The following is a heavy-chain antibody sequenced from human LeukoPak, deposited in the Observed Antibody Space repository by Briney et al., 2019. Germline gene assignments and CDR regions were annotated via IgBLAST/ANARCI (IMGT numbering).Heavy chain of an antibody. J-gene: IGHJ4*02. CDR3: ALSGWFEYYFDY. CDR2: IYYSGST. CDR1: GGSISSSSYY. Sequence: SETLSLTCTVSGGSISSSSYYWGWIRQPPGKGLEWIGSIYYSGSTYYNPSLKGRVTISVDTSKNQFSLKLSSVTAADTAVYYCALSGWFEYYFDYWGQGTLVTVSS. V-gene: IGHV4-39*07. D-gene: IGHD6-19*01.